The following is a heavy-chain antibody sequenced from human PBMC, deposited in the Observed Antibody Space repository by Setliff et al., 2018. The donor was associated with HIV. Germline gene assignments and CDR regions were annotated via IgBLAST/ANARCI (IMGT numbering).Heavy chain of an antibody. CDR1: GYTFTTYG. CDR2: ISANTGNT. V-gene: IGHV1-18*04. J-gene: IGHJ1*01. CDR3: ARDRGVTVAGSSEYFQH. Sequence: GASVKVSCKASGYTFTTYGVNWVRQAPGQGLEWMGWISANTGNTNYAQKFQGRVTMTTDTSTTTAYMELRRLRSDDTAVYYCARDRGVTVAGSSEYFQHWGQGTLVTVSS. D-gene: IGHD3-10*01.